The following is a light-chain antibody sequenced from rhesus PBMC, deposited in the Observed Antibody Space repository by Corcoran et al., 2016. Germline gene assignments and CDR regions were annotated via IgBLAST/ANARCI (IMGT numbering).Light chain of an antibody. CDR1: QGIKKY. Sequence: DIQMTQSPSSLSASVGDTVTITCQASQGIKKYLAWNQQKQGKAPKLLTYDASTLQRGVPSRFSGSGSGTEFTPTISSLQTEDFATFFCQQSNSYPLTFGGGTKVEL. CDR2: DAS. J-gene: IGKJ4*01. V-gene: IGKV1-25*01. CDR3: QQSNSYPLT.